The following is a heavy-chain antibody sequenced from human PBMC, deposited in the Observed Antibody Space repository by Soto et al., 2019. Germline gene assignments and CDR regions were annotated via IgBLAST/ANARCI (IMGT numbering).Heavy chain of an antibody. CDR3: ASLDPGTSVDY. CDR2: IYRTGST. D-gene: IGHD1-7*01. Sequence: SETLSLTCAVSGGSFTSNSLWTWVRQTPGQGLEWIGQIYRTGSTNYNPSLKSRVTISLDKSEKQISLKVTSLTAADTAVYYCASLDPGTSVDYWGQGTLVTVSS. CDR1: GGSFTSNSL. J-gene: IGHJ4*02. V-gene: IGHV4-4*02.